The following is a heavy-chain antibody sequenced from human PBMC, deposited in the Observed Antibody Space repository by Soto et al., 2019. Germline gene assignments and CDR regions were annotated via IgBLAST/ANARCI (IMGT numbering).Heavy chain of an antibody. Sequence: ASVKVSCKASGYTFTTYGINWVRQAPGQGLEWMGWVSPYNGDTTYAQKVQGRVTMATDTSTTTAYLELRSLRSDDTAVYYCAREVGHMDVWGQGTTVTVSS. CDR1: GYTFTTYG. J-gene: IGHJ6*02. V-gene: IGHV1-18*04. CDR3: AREVGHMDV. D-gene: IGHD2-2*01. CDR2: VSPYNGDT.